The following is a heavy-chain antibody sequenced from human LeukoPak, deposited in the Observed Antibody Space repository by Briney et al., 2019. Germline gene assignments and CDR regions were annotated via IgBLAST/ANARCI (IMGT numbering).Heavy chain of an antibody. V-gene: IGHV4-39*07. Sequence: SQTLSLTCTVSGGSISSSSYYWGWIRQPPGKGLEWIGSIYYSGSTYYNPSLKSRVTISVDTSKNQFSLKLSSVTAADTAVYYCARDKSNDYLIYYFDYWGQGTLVTVSS. CDR3: ARDKSNDYLIYYFDY. D-gene: IGHD4-11*01. J-gene: IGHJ4*02. CDR1: GGSISSSSYY. CDR2: IYYSGST.